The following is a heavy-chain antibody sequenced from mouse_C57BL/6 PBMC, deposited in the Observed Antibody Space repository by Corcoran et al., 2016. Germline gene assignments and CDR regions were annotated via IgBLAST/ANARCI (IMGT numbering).Heavy chain of an antibody. CDR1: GYTFTDYY. V-gene: IGHV1-18*01. J-gene: IGHJ4*01. Sequence: EVQLQQSGPVLVKPGASVKIPCKASGYTFTDYYMDWVKQSHGKSLEWIGDINPNNGGTIYNQKFKGKATLTVDKSSSTAYMELRSLTSEDTAVYYCTRSFYAMDYWGQGTSVTVSS. CDR3: TRSFYAMDY. CDR2: INPNNGGT.